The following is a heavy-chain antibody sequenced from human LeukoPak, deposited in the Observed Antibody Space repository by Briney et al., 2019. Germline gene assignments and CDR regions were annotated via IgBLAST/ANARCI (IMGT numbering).Heavy chain of an antibody. CDR2: ISSSSTI. Sequence: GGSLRLSCAASGFTFSSYSMNWVRQAPGKGLEWVSYISSSSTIYYADSVKGRFTISRDNSKNTLYLQMNSLRAEDTAVYYCAKERGYYGSGSYYNEEYYFDYWGQGTLVTVSS. CDR3: AKERGYYGSGSYYNEEYYFDY. V-gene: IGHV3-48*01. J-gene: IGHJ4*02. CDR1: GFTFSSYS. D-gene: IGHD3-10*01.